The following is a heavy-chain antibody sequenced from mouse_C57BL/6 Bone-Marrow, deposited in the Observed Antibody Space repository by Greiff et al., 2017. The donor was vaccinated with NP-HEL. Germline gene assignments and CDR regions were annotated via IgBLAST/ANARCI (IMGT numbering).Heavy chain of an antibody. CDR2: INPNNGGT. CDR1: GYTFTDYY. D-gene: IGHD1-1*01. J-gene: IGHJ2*01. Sequence: VQLQQSGPELVKPGASVKISCKASGYTFTDYYMNWVKQSHGKSLEWIGDINPNNGGTSYNQKFKGKATLTVDKSSSTAYMELRSLTSEDSAVYYCARRGVITTVAPFDYWGQGTTLTVSS. V-gene: IGHV1-26*01. CDR3: ARRGVITTVAPFDY.